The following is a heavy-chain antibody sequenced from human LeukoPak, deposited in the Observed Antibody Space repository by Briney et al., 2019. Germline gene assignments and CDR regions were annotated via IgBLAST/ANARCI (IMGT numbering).Heavy chain of an antibody. V-gene: IGHV4-34*01. Sequence: SETLSLTCAVYGGSFSGYYWSWIRQPPGKGLEWIGEINHSGSTNYNPSLKSRVTISVDTSKNQFSLKLSSVTAADTAVYYCARDKYSGSHTYYYYGMDVWGQGTMVTVSS. CDR2: INHSGST. CDR3: ARDKYSGSHTYYYYGMDV. D-gene: IGHD1-26*01. CDR1: GGSFSGYY. J-gene: IGHJ6*02.